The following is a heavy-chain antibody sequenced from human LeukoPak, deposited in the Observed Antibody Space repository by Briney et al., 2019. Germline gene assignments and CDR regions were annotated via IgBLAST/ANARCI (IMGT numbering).Heavy chain of an antibody. Sequence: GGSLRLSCAASGFTFSSYGMHWVRQAPGKGLEWVALISYDGNNKEYADSVKGRVNSSIDNSKNTLYMQMNSLRDEETAVYYCAKDLGDIYTKGMDVWGQGTTVTVSS. D-gene: IGHD3-9*01. J-gene: IGHJ6*02. CDR1: GFTFSSYG. V-gene: IGHV3-30*18. CDR2: ISYDGNNK. CDR3: AKDLGDIYTKGMDV.